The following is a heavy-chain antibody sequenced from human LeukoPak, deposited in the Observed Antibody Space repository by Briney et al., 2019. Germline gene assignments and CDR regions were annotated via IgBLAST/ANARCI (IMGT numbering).Heavy chain of an antibody. D-gene: IGHD6-19*01. CDR1: GFTFSSYA. J-gene: IGHJ4*01. CDR2: ISYDGSNK. CDR3: ARTSGLPYYFDY. V-gene: IGHV3-30-3*01. Sequence: PGGSLRLSCAASGFTFSSYAMHWVRQAPGKGLEWVAVISYDGSNKYYADSVKGRFTISRDNSKNTLYLQMNSLRAEDTAVYYCARTSGLPYYFDYWGQEPWSPSPQ.